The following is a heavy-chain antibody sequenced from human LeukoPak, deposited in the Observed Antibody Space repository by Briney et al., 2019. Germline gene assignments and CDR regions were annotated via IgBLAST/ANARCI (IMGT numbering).Heavy chain of an antibody. Sequence: ASVKVSCKASGYTFTSYGISWVRRAPGQGLEWMGWISAYNGNTNYAQKLQGRVTMTTDTSTSTAYMELRSLRSDDTAVYYCARVMYYYDSSGYLDYWGQGTLVTVSS. CDR3: ARVMYYYDSSGYLDY. CDR1: GYTFTSYG. V-gene: IGHV1-18*01. J-gene: IGHJ4*02. D-gene: IGHD3-22*01. CDR2: ISAYNGNT.